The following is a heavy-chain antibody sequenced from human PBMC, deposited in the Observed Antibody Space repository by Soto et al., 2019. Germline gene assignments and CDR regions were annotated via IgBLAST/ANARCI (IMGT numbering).Heavy chain of an antibody. CDR3: VSQRTSVLTQAYFDY. CDR2: VYYRGRS. D-gene: IGHD2-8*01. V-gene: IGHV4-39*01. J-gene: IGHJ4*02. Sequence: SEALSLTCTDSGGSVSNGNYYWGWIRQSPGKGLEWIGSVYYRGRSYSKSSVKSRVTISVDTSKNQFSLNLNSVTASDTAVYYCVSQRTSVLTQAYFDYWGPAALVTVSS. CDR1: GGSVSNGNYY.